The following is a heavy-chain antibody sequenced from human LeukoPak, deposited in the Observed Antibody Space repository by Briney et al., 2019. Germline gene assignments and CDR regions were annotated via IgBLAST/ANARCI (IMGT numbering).Heavy chain of an antibody. CDR3: AKSVVVTATTDY. Sequence: GGSLRLSCAASGFTFSSYVMSWVRQAPGKGLEWVSTISGSGGSTYYADSVKGRFTISRDNSKNTLYLQMNSLRAEDTAVYHCAKSVVVTATTDYWGQGTLVTVSA. D-gene: IGHD2-21*02. CDR1: GFTFSSYV. CDR2: ISGSGGST. J-gene: IGHJ4*02. V-gene: IGHV3-23*01.